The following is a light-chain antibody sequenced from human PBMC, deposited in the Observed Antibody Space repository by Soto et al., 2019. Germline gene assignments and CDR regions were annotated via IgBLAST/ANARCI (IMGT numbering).Light chain of an antibody. J-gene: IGKJ1*01. CDR3: QQSYSSPPT. CDR2: AAS. CDR1: QSISNY. Sequence: DIQMTQSPYSLSASVGDRVTITCRASQSISNYLNWYQQKPGKAPRLLIHAASSLQSGVPSRFSGSGSGTDFTLTISSLQPEDFATYYCQQSYSSPPTFGQGTKVDIK. V-gene: IGKV1-39*01.